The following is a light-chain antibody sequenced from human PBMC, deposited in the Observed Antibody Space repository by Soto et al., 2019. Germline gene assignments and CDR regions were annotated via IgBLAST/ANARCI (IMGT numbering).Light chain of an antibody. CDR2: EDN. CDR3: QSYHSGNVV. CDR1: SGSIASNY. J-gene: IGLJ2*01. V-gene: IGLV6-57*04. Sequence: NFMLTQPHSVSESPGKTVTISCTHSSGSIASNYVQWYQQRPGSAPTPVIYEDNERPSGVPDRFSGSIDSSSNSASLTISGLKTDDEAHYYCQSYHSGNVVFGGGTKLTVL.